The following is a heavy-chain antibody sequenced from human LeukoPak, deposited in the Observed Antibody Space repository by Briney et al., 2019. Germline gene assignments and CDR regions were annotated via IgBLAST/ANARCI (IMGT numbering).Heavy chain of an antibody. J-gene: IGHJ4*02. V-gene: IGHV3-48*04. CDR2: ISSSGSTI. Sequence: GGSLRLSCAASGFTFTNYWMTWVRQAPGKGLEWVPYISSSGSTIYYADSVKGRFTISRDNAKNSLYLQMNSLRAEDTAVYYCARDLSGVTGYTYGRGIDYWGQGTLVTVSS. D-gene: IGHD5-18*01. CDR3: ARDLSGVTGYTYGRGIDY. CDR1: GFTFTNYW.